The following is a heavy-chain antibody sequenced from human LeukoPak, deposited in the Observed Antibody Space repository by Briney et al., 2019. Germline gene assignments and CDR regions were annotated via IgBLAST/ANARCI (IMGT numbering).Heavy chain of an antibody. Sequence: PGGSLRLSCAASGFTLGSYAMSWVRQAPGKGLEWVSAMSGGAGGIYYADSVKGRFTISRDSSKNTLYLQMNSLRAEDTAVYYCAKDLQLAYWGQGTLVTVSS. CDR2: MSGGAGGI. CDR1: GFTLGSYA. V-gene: IGHV3-23*01. CDR3: AKDLQLAY. D-gene: IGHD1-1*01. J-gene: IGHJ4*02.